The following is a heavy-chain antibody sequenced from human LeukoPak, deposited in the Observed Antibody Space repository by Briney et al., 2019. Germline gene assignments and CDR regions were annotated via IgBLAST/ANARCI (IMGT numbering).Heavy chain of an antibody. D-gene: IGHD6-19*01. V-gene: IGHV4-4*02. CDR1: GDSISSSTW. CDR3: TRRAGTDSNGAFDI. CDR2: IYHSEST. J-gene: IGHJ3*02. Sequence: PSGTLSLTCAVSGDSISSSTWWTWVRQPPGQGLEWIGEIYHSESTNSNPSLKSRVTISVDKSENQFSLNLSSVTAADTAVYYCTRRAGTDSNGAFDIWGQGTVVTVSS.